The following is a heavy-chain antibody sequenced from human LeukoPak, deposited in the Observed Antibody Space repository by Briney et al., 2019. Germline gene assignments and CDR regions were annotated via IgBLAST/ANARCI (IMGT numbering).Heavy chain of an antibody. D-gene: IGHD3-16*01. Sequence: GSLRLSCAASGFTLSSYSMNWVRQAPGKGLEGVSSISSSSIYIYYADSVKGRFTISRDNARKSLYLQMNSLRAEDTAVYYCARDRGEESFDYWGQGTLVTVSS. CDR3: ARDRGEESFDY. J-gene: IGHJ4*02. V-gene: IGHV3-21*01. CDR1: GFTLSSYS. CDR2: ISSSSIYI.